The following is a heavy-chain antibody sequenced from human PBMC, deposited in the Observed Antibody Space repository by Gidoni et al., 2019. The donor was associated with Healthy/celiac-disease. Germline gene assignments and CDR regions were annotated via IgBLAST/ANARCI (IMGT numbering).Heavy chain of an antibody. CDR2: ISSSSSYI. CDR3: ARCSSTSCYAIDY. V-gene: IGHV3-21*01. J-gene: IGHJ4*02. Sequence: EVQLVESGGGLVKPGGSLRLSCAASGFTFSSYSMNWVRQAPGKGLEWVSSISSSSSYIYYADSVKGRFTISRDNAKNSLYLQMNSLRAEDTAVYYCARCSSTSCYAIDYWGQGTLVTVSS. CDR1: GFTFSSYS. D-gene: IGHD2-2*01.